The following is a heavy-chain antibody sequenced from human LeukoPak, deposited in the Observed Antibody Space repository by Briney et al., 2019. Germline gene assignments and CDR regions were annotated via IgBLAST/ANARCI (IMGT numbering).Heavy chain of an antibody. CDR1: GYTFTSYY. Sequence: ASVKVSCKASGYTFTSYYMHWVRQAPGQGLEWMGWINPNSGGTNYAQKFQGRVTMTRDTSISTAYMELSRLRSDDTAVYYCARGPERWLQSPIDYWGQGTLVTVSS. J-gene: IGHJ4*02. D-gene: IGHD5-24*01. V-gene: IGHV1-2*02. CDR2: INPNSGGT. CDR3: ARGPERWLQSPIDY.